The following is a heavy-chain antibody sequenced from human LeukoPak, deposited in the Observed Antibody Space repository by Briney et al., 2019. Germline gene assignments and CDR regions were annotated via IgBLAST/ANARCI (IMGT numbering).Heavy chain of an antibody. Sequence: PGRSLRLSCVASGFTFDHYGMRWVRQAPGKRLEWVAVIWHDGSSQYYADSVKGRFTISRDNSMNTLYLQMNSLRAEDTAVYYCAKDAQRGFDYSNSLESWGQGTLVTVSS. J-gene: IGHJ5*01. V-gene: IGHV3-33*06. D-gene: IGHD4-11*01. CDR3: AKDAQRGFDYSNSLES. CDR2: IWHDGSSQ. CDR1: GFTFDHYG.